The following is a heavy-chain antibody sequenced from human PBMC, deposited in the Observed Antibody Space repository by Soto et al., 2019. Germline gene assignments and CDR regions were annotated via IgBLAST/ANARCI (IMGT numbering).Heavy chain of an antibody. CDR3: ARRYSSSSWFDP. CDR2: ISTYNGNT. J-gene: IGHJ5*02. V-gene: IGHV1-18*01. CDR1: GYTFTSYG. D-gene: IGHD6-6*01. Sequence: GASVKVSCKASGYTFTSYGISWVRQAPGQGLEWMGWISTYNGNTNYAQKLQGRVTTTTDPSTTTAYMELRSLRSDDTAVYYCARRYSSSSWFDPWGQGTLVTVSS.